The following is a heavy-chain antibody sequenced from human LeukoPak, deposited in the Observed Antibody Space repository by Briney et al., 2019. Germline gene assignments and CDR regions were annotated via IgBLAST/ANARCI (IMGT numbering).Heavy chain of an antibody. V-gene: IGHV3-48*01. D-gene: IGHD3-22*01. CDR2: ISSSSSTI. CDR1: GFTFSSYS. J-gene: IGHJ4*02. Sequence: GGSLRLSCAAPGFTFSSYSMNWVRQAPGKGLEWVSYISSSSSTIYYADSVKGRFTISRDNAKNSLYLQMNSLRAEDTAVYYCARTRTYYYDSSGYSKPTFDYWGQGTLVTVSS. CDR3: ARTRTYYYDSSGYSKPTFDY.